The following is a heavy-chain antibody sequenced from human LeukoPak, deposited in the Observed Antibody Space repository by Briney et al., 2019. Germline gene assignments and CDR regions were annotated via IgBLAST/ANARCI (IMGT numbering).Heavy chain of an antibody. CDR1: GYTFTSYD. J-gene: IGHJ4*02. CDR3: ARGGGSSFPGDY. Sequence: ASVKVSCKASGYTFTSYDINWVRQATGQGLEWMGWMNPNSGNTGYAQKFQGRITMTRNTSITTAYMELSSLIPEDTAVYYCARGGGSSFPGDYWGQGTLVTVSS. D-gene: IGHD6-13*01. CDR2: MNPNSGNT. V-gene: IGHV1-8*01.